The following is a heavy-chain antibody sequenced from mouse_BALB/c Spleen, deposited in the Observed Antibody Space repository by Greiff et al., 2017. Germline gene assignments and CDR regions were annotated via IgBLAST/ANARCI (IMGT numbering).Heavy chain of an antibody. D-gene: IGHD2-3*01. Sequence: VQLQQSGPGLVQPSQSLSITCTVSGFSLTSYGVHWVRQSPGKGLEWLVVIWSGGSTDYNAAFISRLSISKDNSKSQVFFKMNSLQANDTAIYYCARNWGDGYYFDYWGQGTTLTVSS. V-gene: IGHV2-2*02. CDR2: IWSGGST. J-gene: IGHJ2*01. CDR3: ARNWGDGYYFDY. CDR1: GFSLTSYG.